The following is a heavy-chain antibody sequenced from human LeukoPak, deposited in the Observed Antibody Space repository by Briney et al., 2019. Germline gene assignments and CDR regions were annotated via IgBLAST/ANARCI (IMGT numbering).Heavy chain of an antibody. CDR1: GFTFSDYY. V-gene: IGHV3-11*01. CDR3: ARVGRWLPSMYFDY. D-gene: IGHD5-24*01. CDR2: ISSSGSTI. J-gene: IGHJ4*02. Sequence: RAGGSLRLSCAASGFTFSDYYMSWIRQAPGKGLEWVSYISSSGSTIYYADSVKGRFTISRDNAKNSLYLQMNSLRAEDTAVYYCARVGRWLPSMYFDYWGQGTLVTVSS.